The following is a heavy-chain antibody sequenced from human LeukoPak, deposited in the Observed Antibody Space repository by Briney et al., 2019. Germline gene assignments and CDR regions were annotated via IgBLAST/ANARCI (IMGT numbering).Heavy chain of an antibody. J-gene: IGHJ4*02. D-gene: IGHD3-22*01. Sequence: ASVKVSCKASGYTLTYNNISWVRQAPGQGLEWMGWINTKNGDTNYAQKFQGRVTMTRDTSISTAYMELSRLRSDDTAVYYCARGWYYDSSGYIGYWGQGTLVTVSS. CDR2: INTKNGDT. CDR3: ARGWYYDSSGYIGY. V-gene: IGHV1-2*02. CDR1: GYTLTYNN.